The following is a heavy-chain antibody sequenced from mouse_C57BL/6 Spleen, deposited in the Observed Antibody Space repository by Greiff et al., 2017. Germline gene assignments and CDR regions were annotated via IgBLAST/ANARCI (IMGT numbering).Heavy chain of an antibody. Sequence: DVQLQQSGPELVKPGASVKISCKASGYSFTGYYMNWVKQSPEKSLEWIGEINPSTGGTTYNQKFKAKATLTVDTSSSPAYMQLKSLTSEDSAVYYCARHYYGSSYPFAYWGQGTLVTVSA. CDR1: GYSFTGYY. CDR3: ARHYYGSSYPFAY. V-gene: IGHV1-42*01. CDR2: INPSTGGT. D-gene: IGHD1-1*01. J-gene: IGHJ3*01.